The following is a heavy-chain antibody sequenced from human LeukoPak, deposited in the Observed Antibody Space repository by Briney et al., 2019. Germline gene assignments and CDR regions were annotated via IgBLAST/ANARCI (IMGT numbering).Heavy chain of an antibody. CDR2: IWYDGSKE. D-gene: IGHD2-15*01. J-gene: IGHJ4*02. V-gene: IGHV3-33*01. CDR3: ARVIGWSLFDC. Sequence: GGSLRLSCAASGFTFSSYGMHWVRQAPGKGLEWVAVIWYDGSKEYLADSVKGRFTISRDNSKNTVYLQMNSLKTVDTAVYYCARVIGWSLFDCWGQGTLVTVSS. CDR1: GFTFSSYG.